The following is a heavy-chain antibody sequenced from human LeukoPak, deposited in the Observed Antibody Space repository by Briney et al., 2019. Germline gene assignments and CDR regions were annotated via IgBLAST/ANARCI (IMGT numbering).Heavy chain of an antibody. V-gene: IGHV4-39*01. CDR1: GIIFSNYA. Sequence: GSLRLSCAASGIIFSNYAMSWVRQAPGKGLEWIGSIFYSGAAHCNPSLKSRVTISVDTSNNQFSLMLSSVTAADTAVYYCARRIANRNWFDPWGQGTLVTVSS. J-gene: IGHJ5*02. D-gene: IGHD1/OR15-1a*01. CDR2: IFYSGAA. CDR3: ARRIANRNWFDP.